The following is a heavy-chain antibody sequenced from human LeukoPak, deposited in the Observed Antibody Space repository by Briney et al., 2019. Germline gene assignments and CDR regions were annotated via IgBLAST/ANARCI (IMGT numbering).Heavy chain of an antibody. V-gene: IGHV3-23*01. CDR3: AKDSKQWLVLFLVY. D-gene: IGHD6-19*01. CDR1: GFTFSSYA. CDR2: ISGSGGST. J-gene: IGHJ4*02. Sequence: PGGSLRLSCAASGFTFSSYAMSWVRQAPGKGLEWVSAISGSGGSTHYADSVKGRFTISRDNSKNTLYLQMNSLRAEDTAVYYCAKDSKQWLVLFLVYWGQGTLVTVSS.